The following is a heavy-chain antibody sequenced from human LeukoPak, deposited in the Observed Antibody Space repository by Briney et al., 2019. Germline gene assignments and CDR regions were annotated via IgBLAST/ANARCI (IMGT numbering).Heavy chain of an antibody. CDR2: ITSDGSRT. D-gene: IGHD1-14*01. Sequence: GGSLRLSCAASGFTFSNYPRNWVRQAPGKGLEWVSAITSDGSRTYNADSVKGRFTISRDNSKNTLYLQMNGLRADDTAVYYCAKGNTITPDYWGQGTLVTVSS. CDR3: AKGNTITPDY. J-gene: IGHJ4*02. CDR1: GFTFSNYP. V-gene: IGHV3-23*01.